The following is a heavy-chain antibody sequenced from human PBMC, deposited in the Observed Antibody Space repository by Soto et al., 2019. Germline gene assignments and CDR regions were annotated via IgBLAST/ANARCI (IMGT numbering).Heavy chain of an antibody. CDR1: GYTFSSYW. Sequence: PGESLKISCQVSGYTFSSYWIAWVRQMPGKVLEWVGIIFPRDFDTRYNPSFQGHVTISVDKSINTAYLQWSSLGASDTAMYYCARGYNSGWSINQYYIEYWVPVTLVTVSS. V-gene: IGHV5-51*01. CDR2: IFPRDFDT. J-gene: IGHJ4*02. CDR3: ARGYNSGWSINQYYIEY. D-gene: IGHD6-19*01.